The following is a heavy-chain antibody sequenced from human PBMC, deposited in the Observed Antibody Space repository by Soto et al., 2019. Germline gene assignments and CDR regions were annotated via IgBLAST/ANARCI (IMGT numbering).Heavy chain of an antibody. D-gene: IGHD3-9*01. J-gene: IGHJ4*02. CDR1: GFSFSSYS. V-gene: IGHV3-74*01. CDR3: ARDYYGVLAGYYFDH. Sequence: EVQLVESGGGLVQPGGSLRLSCAASGFSFSSYSMHWVRQAPGEGLVWLSRINSDGSKMDYADSVKDRFTISRDNAKNTLYLEMSGLVAVDTAVYYCARDYYGVLAGYYFDHWGEGALGSVSS. CDR2: INSDGSKM.